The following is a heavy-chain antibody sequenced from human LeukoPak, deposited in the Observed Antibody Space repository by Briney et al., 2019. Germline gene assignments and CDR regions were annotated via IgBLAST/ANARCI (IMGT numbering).Heavy chain of an antibody. Sequence: GGSLRLSCAASGFTFSDYSMNWVRQAPGKGLEWVSFISTSGTYMYYADSVKGRFTISRDNAKNSLYLQMSSLRAEDTAVYYCARGGLGQLWCFFDYWGQGSLVTVSS. D-gene: IGHD4/OR15-4a*01. V-gene: IGHV3-21*01. CDR3: ARGGLGQLWCFFDY. CDR2: ISTSGTYM. CDR1: GFTFSDYS. J-gene: IGHJ4*02.